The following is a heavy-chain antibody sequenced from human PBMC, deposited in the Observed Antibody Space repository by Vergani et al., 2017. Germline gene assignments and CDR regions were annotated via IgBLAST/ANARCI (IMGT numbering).Heavy chain of an antibody. V-gene: IGHV3-30*02. CDR1: GFTFNRYG. D-gene: IGHD2-15*01. CDR3: ARDLAYCHEGSCAL. Sequence: QVQLVQSGGGVVQPWGSLRLSCVASGFTFNRYGMQWGRQAPGKGLEWVAYVLFDGSNEYYADSVKGRFIVSRDNSNDALYLQMNSLRTDDTAVYYCARDLAYCHEGSCALWGQGSVVTVSS. J-gene: IGHJ4*02. CDR2: VLFDGSNE.